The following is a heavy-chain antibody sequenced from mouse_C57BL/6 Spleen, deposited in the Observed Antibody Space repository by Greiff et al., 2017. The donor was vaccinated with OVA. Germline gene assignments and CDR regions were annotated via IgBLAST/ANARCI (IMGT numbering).Heavy chain of an antibody. CDR2: IYPGSGNT. J-gene: IGHJ4*01. D-gene: IGHD4-1*01. Sequence: QVQLQQSGAELVRPGASVKLSCKASGYTFTDSYINWVKQRPGQGLEWIARIYPGSGNTYYNEKFKGKATLTAEKSSSPAYMQLSSLTSEDSAVYFCARSSGTNAMDYWGQGTSVTVSS. CDR1: GYTFTDSY. V-gene: IGHV1-76*01. CDR3: ARSSGTNAMDY.